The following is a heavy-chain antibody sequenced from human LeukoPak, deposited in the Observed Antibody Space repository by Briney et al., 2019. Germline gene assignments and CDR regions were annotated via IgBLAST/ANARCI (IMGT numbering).Heavy chain of an antibody. Sequence: GGSLRLSCAASGFSISRSSMNWVRQAPGKGLEWVSGISWNSGSIGYADSVKGRFTISRDNAKNSLYLQMNSLRAEDTALYYCAKDRYYDFWSGYFDYWGQGTLVTVSS. CDR2: ISWNSGSI. V-gene: IGHV3-9*01. J-gene: IGHJ4*02. CDR3: AKDRYYDFWSGYFDY. D-gene: IGHD3-3*01. CDR1: GFSISRSS.